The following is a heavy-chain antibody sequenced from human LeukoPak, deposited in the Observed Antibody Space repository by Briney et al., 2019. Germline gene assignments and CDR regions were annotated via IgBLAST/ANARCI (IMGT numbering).Heavy chain of an antibody. CDR1: GGSSSNYY. Sequence: SETLSLTCSVSGGSSSNYYWSWIRQPAGKGLEWIGRIYTSGSTNYNPSLKSRVTMSVDTSNNQFSLKLTSVTAADMAVYYCARQPPQYYGMDVWGQGTTVTVSS. CDR2: IYTSGST. V-gene: IGHV4-4*07. J-gene: IGHJ6*02. D-gene: IGHD1-14*01. CDR3: ARQPPQYYGMDV.